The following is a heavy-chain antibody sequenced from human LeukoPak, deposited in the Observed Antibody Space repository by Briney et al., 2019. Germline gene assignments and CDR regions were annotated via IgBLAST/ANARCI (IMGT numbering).Heavy chain of an antibody. J-gene: IGHJ4*02. CDR2: FNSGGSI. CDR1: GFTVGNNY. D-gene: IGHD5-12*01. V-gene: IGHV3-66*01. Sequence: GGSLRLSCAASGFTVGNNYMSWVRQAPGKGLEWVSVFNSGGSIYYVDSVKGRFTISRDTSKNTLYLQMNTLRAEDTAVYHCARGWYSGHDPTYSFESWGQGTLVTVSS. CDR3: ARGWYSGHDPTYSFES.